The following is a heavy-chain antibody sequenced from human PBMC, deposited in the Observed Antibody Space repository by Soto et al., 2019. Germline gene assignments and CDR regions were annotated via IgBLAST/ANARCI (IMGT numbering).Heavy chain of an antibody. CDR1: GHSFTSYA. V-gene: IGHV1-3*01. Sequence: ASVRVCCKSTGHSFTSYAMNWVRQAPGQRLEWMGWINAGNGNTKYSQKFQGRVTITRDTSASTAYMELSSLRSEDTAVYYCARVQYPNYCSGGSCYGWFDPWGQGTLVTVSS. D-gene: IGHD2-15*01. CDR2: INAGNGNT. CDR3: ARVQYPNYCSGGSCYGWFDP. J-gene: IGHJ5*02.